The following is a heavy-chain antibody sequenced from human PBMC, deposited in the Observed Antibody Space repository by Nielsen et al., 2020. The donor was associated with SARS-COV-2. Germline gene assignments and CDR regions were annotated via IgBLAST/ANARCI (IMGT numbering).Heavy chain of an antibody. D-gene: IGHD3-22*01. J-gene: IGHJ4*02. Sequence: GGSLRLSCTASGFTFDDYGMHWVRQVPGKGLEWVSFINWDGDRSHYGDSVQGRFTISRDNTENTLYLQMNSLRADDTAVYYCVRVRDDGYYYDTGPFDYWGQGTLVTVSS. V-gene: IGHV3-20*04. CDR3: VRVRDDGYYYDTGPFDY. CDR1: GFTFDDYG. CDR2: INWDGDRS.